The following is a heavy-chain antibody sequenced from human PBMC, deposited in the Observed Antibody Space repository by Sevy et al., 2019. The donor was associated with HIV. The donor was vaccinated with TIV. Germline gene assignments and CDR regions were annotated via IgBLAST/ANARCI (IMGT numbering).Heavy chain of an antibody. CDR2: INSDGTTT. D-gene: IGHD3-22*01. CDR3: AQEIGAKNHV. CDR1: GFSFSSYW. V-gene: IGHV3-74*01. Sequence: GGSLRLSCAASGFSFSSYWMHWVRQVPGKGLVWVSRINSDGTTTGEADSVKGRFTISRDNAKNTLYLQMNNLRADDTAVYYCAQEIGAKNHVWGQGTTVTVSS. J-gene: IGHJ6*02.